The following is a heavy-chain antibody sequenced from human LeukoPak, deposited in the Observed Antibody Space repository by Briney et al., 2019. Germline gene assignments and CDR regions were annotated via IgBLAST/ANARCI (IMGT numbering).Heavy chain of an antibody. Sequence: AETLSLTCTVSGGSISSYYWSWIRQPPGKGLEWIGYIYYSGSTNYNPSLKSRVTISVDTSKNQFSLKLSSVTAADTAVYYCAREPPTMVRGVITPGGMDVWGKGTTVTVSS. J-gene: IGHJ6*03. CDR1: GGSISSYY. CDR2: IYYSGST. CDR3: AREPPTMVRGVITPGGMDV. D-gene: IGHD3-10*01. V-gene: IGHV4-59*01.